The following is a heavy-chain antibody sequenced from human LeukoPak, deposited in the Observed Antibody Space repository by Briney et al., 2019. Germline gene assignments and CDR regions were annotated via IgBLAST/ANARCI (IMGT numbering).Heavy chain of an antibody. Sequence: GGSLRLSCAASGFTFSSYGMHWVRQAPGKGLEWVAVISYDGSNKYYADSVKGRFTISRDNSKNTLYLQMNSLRAEDTAVYYCAKVGVKVDIVATITCTIDYWGQGTLVTASS. V-gene: IGHV3-30*18. CDR3: AKVGVKVDIVATITCTIDY. J-gene: IGHJ4*02. CDR1: GFTFSSYG. CDR2: ISYDGSNK. D-gene: IGHD5-12*01.